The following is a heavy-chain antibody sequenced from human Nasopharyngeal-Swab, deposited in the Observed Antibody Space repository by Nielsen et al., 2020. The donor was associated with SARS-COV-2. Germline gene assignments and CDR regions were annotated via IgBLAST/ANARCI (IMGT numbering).Heavy chain of an antibody. CDR2: IKSKTDGGTT. D-gene: IGHD7-27*01. Sequence: WIRQPPGKGLEWVGRIKSKTDGGTTDYAAPVNGRFTISRDDSKNTLYLQMNSLKTEDTAVYYCTTDLGSSGFDYWGQGTLVTVSS. CDR3: TTDLGSSGFDY. J-gene: IGHJ4*02. V-gene: IGHV3-15*07.